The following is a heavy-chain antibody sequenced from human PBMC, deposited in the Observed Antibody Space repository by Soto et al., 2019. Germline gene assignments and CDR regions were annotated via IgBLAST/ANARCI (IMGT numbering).Heavy chain of an antibody. CDR1: GSRFINTYY. J-gene: IGHJ4*02. Sequence: QLQLQESGPGLVKPSETLSLTCTVSGSRFINTYYWSWIRQPPGKGLEWIGYFYHTESTNYNPSLKSRVTMSIDTSKNQFSLKLSSVTAADTAVYYRAGQGSGYYYPPDYWGQGTLVTVSS. CDR2: FYHTEST. V-gene: IGHV4-59*08. D-gene: IGHD3-22*01. CDR3: AGQGSGYYYPPDY.